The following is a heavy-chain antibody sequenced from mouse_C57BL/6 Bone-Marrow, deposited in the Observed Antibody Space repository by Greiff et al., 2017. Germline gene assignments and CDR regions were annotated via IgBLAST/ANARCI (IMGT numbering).Heavy chain of an antibody. D-gene: IGHD2-5*01. CDR1: GFNFSSDA. CDR2: ISDGGSYT. J-gene: IGHJ4*01. Sequence: EVKLVESGGGLVKPGGSLKLSCAASGFNFSSDAMSWVRQTPEKRLELVATISDGGSYTYYPDNVKGRFTISRDNAKNNLYLQMSHLKSEDTAMYYWARDHSNYYAMDYWGQGTSVTVSS. V-gene: IGHV5-4*01. CDR3: ARDHSNYYAMDY.